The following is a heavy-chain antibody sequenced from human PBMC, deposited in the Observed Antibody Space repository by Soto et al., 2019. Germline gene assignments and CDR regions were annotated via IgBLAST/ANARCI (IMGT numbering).Heavy chain of an antibody. V-gene: IGHV3-30*18. CDR1: GFTFSSYG. D-gene: IGHD2-15*01. Sequence: QVQLVESGGGVVQPGRSLRLSCAASGFTFSSYGMHWVRQAPGKGLEWVAVISYDGSNKYYADSVKGRFTISRDNSKNTLYLQMNSLRAEDTAVYYCAKDLKYCSGGSCYEPGAFDIWGKGTMVTVSS. CDR3: AKDLKYCSGGSCYEPGAFDI. CDR2: ISYDGSNK. J-gene: IGHJ3*02.